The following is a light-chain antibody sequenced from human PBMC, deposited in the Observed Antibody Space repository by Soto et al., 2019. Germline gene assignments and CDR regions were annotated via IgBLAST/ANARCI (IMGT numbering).Light chain of an antibody. CDR2: GAT. CDR1: QTISSIY. J-gene: IGKJ2*01. CDR3: QQYGSSPRT. V-gene: IGKV3-20*01. Sequence: DIVLTQSPGTLSLSPGERVTLSCRASQTISSIYIAWYQQKPGQAPRLLIYGATSRATGIPDRFSGSGFGADFTLTISRLEPEDFAVYYCQQYGSSPRTFGQGTKLEIK.